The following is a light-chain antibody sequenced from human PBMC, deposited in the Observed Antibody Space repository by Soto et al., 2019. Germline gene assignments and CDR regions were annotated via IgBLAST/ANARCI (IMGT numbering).Light chain of an antibody. V-gene: IGLV2-14*01. CDR3: SSYASTSTPI. J-gene: IGLJ2*01. Sequence: QSALTQPASVSGSPGQSITISCTGTSSHIGVYNYVSWYQQLPGKAPKLMIYEVTYRPSGVSNRFSGSKSGNTASLTISGLQAEDEADYYCSSYASTSTPIFGGGTKLTVL. CDR1: SSHIGVYNY. CDR2: EVT.